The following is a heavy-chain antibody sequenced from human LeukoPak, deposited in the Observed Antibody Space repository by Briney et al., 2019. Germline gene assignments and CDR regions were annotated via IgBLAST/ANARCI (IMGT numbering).Heavy chain of an antibody. CDR2: IKQDGSER. CDR1: GFTFSNYW. D-gene: IGHD3-10*01. Sequence: GGSLRLSCAASGFTFSNYWMTWVRQAPGKGPEWVANIKQDGSERNYVDSVKGRFTIARDNTKNSLYLQMTSVRGEDTAVYYCATDRDSGITRFDFWGQGTLVTVSS. V-gene: IGHV3-7*03. CDR3: ATDRDSGITRFDF. J-gene: IGHJ4*02.